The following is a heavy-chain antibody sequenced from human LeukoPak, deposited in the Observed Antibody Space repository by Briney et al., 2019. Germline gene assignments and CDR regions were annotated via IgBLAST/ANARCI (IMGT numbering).Heavy chain of an antibody. Sequence: ASVKVSCKASGYTFTGYYMHWVRQAPGQGLEWMGWINPNSGGTNYAQKCQGRVTMTRDPSISTAYIELSRLRSDDTAVYDCARVGEYIAVAGTGDWFYPSGQGTLVTVSS. CDR2: INPNSGGT. CDR1: GYTFTGYY. J-gene: IGHJ5*02. V-gene: IGHV1-2*02. D-gene: IGHD6-19*01. CDR3: ARVGEYIAVAGTGDWFYP.